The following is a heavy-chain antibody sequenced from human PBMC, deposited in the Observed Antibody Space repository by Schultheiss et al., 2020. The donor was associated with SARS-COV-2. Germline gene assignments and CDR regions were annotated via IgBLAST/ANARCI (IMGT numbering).Heavy chain of an antibody. CDR3: ARGRSSGWFDY. D-gene: IGHD6-19*01. Sequence: SETLSLTCTVSGGSISSYYWSWIRQPPGKGLEWIGYIYYSGSTNYNPSLKSRVTISVDTSKNQFSLQLNSVTPEDTAVYYCARGRSSGWFDYWGQGTLVTVSS. CDR2: IYYSGST. V-gene: IGHV4-59*12. J-gene: IGHJ4*02. CDR1: GGSISSYY.